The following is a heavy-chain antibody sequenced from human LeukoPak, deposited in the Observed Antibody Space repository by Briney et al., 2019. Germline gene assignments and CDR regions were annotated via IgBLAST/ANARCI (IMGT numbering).Heavy chain of an antibody. V-gene: IGHV3-7*05. D-gene: IGHD5-12*01. CDR1: GFTIGDYW. CDR2: IKQDGSEK. CDR3: ARIEWAGATWWFDP. J-gene: IGHJ5*02. Sequence: QTGGSLRPSLSASGFTIGDYWMRWVRQAPGKGLEWVANIKQDGSEKYYVDSAKGRFTISRDNAKNSQYLQMNSLRAEDTAVYYGARIEWAGATWWFDPWGEGSLVSVSS.